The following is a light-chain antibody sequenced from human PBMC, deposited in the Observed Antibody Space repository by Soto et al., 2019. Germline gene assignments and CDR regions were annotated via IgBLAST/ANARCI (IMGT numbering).Light chain of an antibody. CDR1: QTISTW. V-gene: IGKV1-5*03. CDR3: QQYSSNSA. J-gene: IGKJ1*01. Sequence: DIEMTQSPSTLSSSVGDIFTITCRASQTISTWLAWYQQKPGKAPKLLIHRASSLGTGVPSRFSGSGSGTEFTLTITSLQPDDFATYYCQQYSSNSAFGPGTKVDIK. CDR2: RAS.